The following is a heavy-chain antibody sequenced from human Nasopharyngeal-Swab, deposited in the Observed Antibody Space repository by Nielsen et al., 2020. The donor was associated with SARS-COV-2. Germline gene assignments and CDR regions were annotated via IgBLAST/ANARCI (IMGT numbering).Heavy chain of an antibody. CDR2: IHTTGST. CDR3: ARYTNGRMDY. J-gene: IGHJ4*02. D-gene: IGHD2-8*01. CDR1: GGSISSTFYY. V-gene: IGHV4-61*02. Sequence: SETLSLTCTVTGGSISSTFYYWSWIRRPAGRGLEWIGRIHTTGSTNYNPSLKSRVTISVGTSKNLLFLKLTSVTAVDTAVYYCARYTNGRMDYWGQGTLVTVSS.